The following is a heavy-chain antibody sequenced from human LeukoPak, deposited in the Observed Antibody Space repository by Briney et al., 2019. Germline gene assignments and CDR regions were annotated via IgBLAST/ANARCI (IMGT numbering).Heavy chain of an antibody. D-gene: IGHD3-22*01. CDR3: ARGLDYDSSGYYDY. CDR2: IYYSGST. V-gene: IGHV4-30-4*01. J-gene: IGHJ4*02. Sequence: PSETLSLTCTVSGGSISSGDYYWSWICQPPGKGLEWIGYIYYSGSTYYNPSLKSRVTISVDTSKNQFSLKLSSVTAADTAVYYCARGLDYDSSGYYDYWGQGTLVTVSS. CDR1: GGSISSGDYY.